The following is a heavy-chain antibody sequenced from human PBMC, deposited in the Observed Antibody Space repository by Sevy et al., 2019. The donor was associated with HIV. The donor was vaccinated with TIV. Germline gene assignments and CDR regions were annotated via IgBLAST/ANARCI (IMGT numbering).Heavy chain of an antibody. CDR3: ARLSAVSRSYNFDY. CDR1: GDSVSSDNYY. Sequence: SETLSLTCTVSGDSVSSDNYYWSWIRQPPGKGLEWIGYMCYRGSTNYNPSLKSRVTISVDTSKNQFSLKLNSVTAADTAVYYCARLSAVSRSYNFDYWGQGTLVTVSS. V-gene: IGHV4-61*01. J-gene: IGHJ4*02. D-gene: IGHD4-4*01. CDR2: MCYRGST.